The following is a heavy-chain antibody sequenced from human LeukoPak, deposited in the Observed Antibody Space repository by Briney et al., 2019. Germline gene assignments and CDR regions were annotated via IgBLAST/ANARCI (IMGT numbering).Heavy chain of an antibody. CDR1: GDSISTSNSY. V-gene: IGHV4-39*07. D-gene: IGHD3-16*01. CDR3: ARESGSYLWRSWLNP. CDR2: IYYSGNT. Sequence: SETLSLTCTVSGDSISTSNSYWGWIRQPPGKGLEWIGSIYYSGNTYYNASLKSRVTISVDTSKNQFSLKLSSVTAADTAVYYCARESGSYLWRSWLNPWGQGTLVTVSS. J-gene: IGHJ5*02.